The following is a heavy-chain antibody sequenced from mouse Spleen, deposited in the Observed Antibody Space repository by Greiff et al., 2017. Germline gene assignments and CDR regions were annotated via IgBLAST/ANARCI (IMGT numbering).Heavy chain of an antibody. J-gene: IGHJ4*01. V-gene: IGHV5-15*01. CDR1: GFTFSDYG. Sequence: EVMLVESGGGLVKPGGSLKLSCAASGFTFSDYGMAWVRQAPGKGPEWVAFISNLAYSIYYADTVTGRFTISRENAKNTLFLQMTSLRSEDTAMYYCANNLYAMDYWGQGTSVTVSS. CDR3: ANNLYAMDY. CDR2: ISNLAYSI.